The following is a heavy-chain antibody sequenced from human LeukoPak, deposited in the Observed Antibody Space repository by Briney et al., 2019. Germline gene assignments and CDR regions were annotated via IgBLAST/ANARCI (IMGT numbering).Heavy chain of an antibody. D-gene: IGHD4-23*01. J-gene: IGHJ4*02. Sequence: GGSLRLSCAASGFTFSSYAVSWVRQAPGKGLEWVSAISGSGGSTYYADSVKGRFTISRDNSKNTLYLQMNSLRAEDTAVYYCAKKPSPRTVVAPFDYWGQGTLVTVSS. CDR1: GFTFSSYA. CDR2: ISGSGGST. CDR3: AKKPSPRTVVAPFDY. V-gene: IGHV3-23*01.